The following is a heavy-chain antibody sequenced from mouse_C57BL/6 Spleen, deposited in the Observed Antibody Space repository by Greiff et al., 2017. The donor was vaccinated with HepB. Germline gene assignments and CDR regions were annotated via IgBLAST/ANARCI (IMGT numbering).Heavy chain of an antibody. J-gene: IGHJ1*03. V-gene: IGHV1-52*01. D-gene: IGHD2-3*01. Sequence: QVQLQQPGAELVRPGSSVKLSCKASGYTFTSYWMHWVKQRPIQGLEWIGNIDPSDSETHYNQKFKDKATLTVDKSSSTAYMQLSSLTSEDSAIYYCASSLYDYWYFDVWGTGTTVTVSS. CDR2: IDPSDSET. CDR1: GYTFTSYW. CDR3: ASSLYDYWYFDV.